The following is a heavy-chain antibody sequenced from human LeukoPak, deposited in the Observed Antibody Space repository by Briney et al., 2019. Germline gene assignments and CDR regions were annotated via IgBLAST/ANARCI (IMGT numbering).Heavy chain of an antibody. Sequence: SVKVSCKASGGTFSSYAISWVRQAPGQGLEWMGGIISIFGTANYAQKFQGRVTITADESTSTAYMELSSLRSEDTAVYYCARGSLSLGGDYAETQDGGNFDYWGQGTLVTVSS. CDR2: IISIFGTA. CDR3: ARGSLSLGGDYAETQDGGNFDY. J-gene: IGHJ4*02. V-gene: IGHV1-69*13. CDR1: GGTFSSYA. D-gene: IGHD4-17*01.